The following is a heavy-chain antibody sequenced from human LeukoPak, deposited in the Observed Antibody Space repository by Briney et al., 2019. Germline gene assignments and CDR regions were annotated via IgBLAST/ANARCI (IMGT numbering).Heavy chain of an antibody. CDR2: ISGDGGST. J-gene: IGHJ6*03. CDR3: AKGGFWSGYYTREEYYYYYYMDV. Sequence: GGSLRLSCAASGFTFDDYAMHWVRQAPGKGLEWVSLISGDGGSTYYADSAKGRFTISRDNSKNSLYLQMNSLRTEDTALYYCAKGGFWSGYYTREEYYYYYYMDVWGKGTTVTVSS. CDR1: GFTFDDYA. V-gene: IGHV3-43*02. D-gene: IGHD3-3*01.